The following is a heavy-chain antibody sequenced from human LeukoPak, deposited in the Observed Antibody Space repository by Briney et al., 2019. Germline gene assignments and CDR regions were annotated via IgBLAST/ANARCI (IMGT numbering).Heavy chain of an antibody. J-gene: IGHJ4*02. D-gene: IGHD1-26*01. CDR3: ARVVVGATIPHY. Sequence: GASVKVSCKASGYTFTSHGISWVRQAPGQGLEWMGWMNPNSGNTGYAQKFQGRVTMTRNTSISTAYMELSSLRSEDTAAYYCARVVVGATIPHYWGQGTLVTVSS. CDR2: MNPNSGNT. V-gene: IGHV1-8*02. CDR1: GYTFTSHG.